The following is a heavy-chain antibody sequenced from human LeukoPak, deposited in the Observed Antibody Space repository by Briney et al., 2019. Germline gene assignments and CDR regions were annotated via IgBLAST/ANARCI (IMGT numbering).Heavy chain of an antibody. V-gene: IGHV3-23*01. CDR2: ASGSGGTT. J-gene: IGHJ5*02. CDR1: GFSFSSYA. CDR3: TKGQSGTSFDP. D-gene: IGHD2-15*01. Sequence: GGSLRLSCAASGFSFSSYAMSWVRQAPGKGLEWVSSASGSGGTTDYADSVKGRFIISRDNPKNTLYLQMNSLRGEDTAMYYCTKGQSGTSFDPWGQGTPVTVSS.